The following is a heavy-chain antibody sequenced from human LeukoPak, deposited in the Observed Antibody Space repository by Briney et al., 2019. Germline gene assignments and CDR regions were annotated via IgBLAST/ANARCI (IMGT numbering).Heavy chain of an antibody. D-gene: IGHD4-17*01. CDR2: ISAYNGNT. Sequence: ASVKVSCKASGYSFSSYGIGWVRQAPGQGLEWMGWISAYNGNTNYAQKLQGRVTMTTDTSTSTAYMELRSLRSDDTAVYYCARSYGDYPNYYYYYYMDVWGKGTTVTISS. J-gene: IGHJ6*03. CDR1: GYSFSSYG. CDR3: ARSYGDYPNYYYYYYMDV. V-gene: IGHV1-18*01.